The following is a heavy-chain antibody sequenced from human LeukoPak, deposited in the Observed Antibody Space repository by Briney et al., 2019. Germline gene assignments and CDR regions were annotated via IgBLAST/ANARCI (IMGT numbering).Heavy chain of an antibody. CDR1: GGTFSSYA. V-gene: IGHV1-69*13. CDR2: IIPIFGTA. Sequence: SVKVSCKASGGTFSSYAISWVRQAPGQGLEWMGGIIPIFGTANYAQKFQGRVTITADESTSTAYMELSSLRSEDTAVYYCARAFTCSSTSCHHYYYGMDVWGQGTTVTVSS. D-gene: IGHD2-2*01. J-gene: IGHJ6*02. CDR3: ARAFTCSSTSCHHYYYGMDV.